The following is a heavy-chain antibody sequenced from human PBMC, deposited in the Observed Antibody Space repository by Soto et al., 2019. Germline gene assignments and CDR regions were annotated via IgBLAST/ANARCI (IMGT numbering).Heavy chain of an antibody. V-gene: IGHV3-33*01. D-gene: IGHD2-2*01. CDR2: IWYDGSNK. J-gene: IGHJ6*01. Sequence: KGLEWVAVIWYDGSNKYYADSVKGRFTISRDNSKNTLYLQMNSLRAEDTAVYYCASERSQLIGHPTYYHGMD. CDR3: ASERSQLIGHPTYYHGMD.